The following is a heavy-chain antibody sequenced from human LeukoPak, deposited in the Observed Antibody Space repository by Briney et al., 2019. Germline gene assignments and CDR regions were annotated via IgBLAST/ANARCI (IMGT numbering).Heavy chain of an antibody. V-gene: IGHV4-4*09. Sequence: SETLSLTCTVSGGSISSYYWSWIRQPPGKGLEWIGYIYTSGSTNYNPSLKSRVTISVDTSKNQFSLKLSSVTAADTAVYYCARHGWEQLGEIKRAKTAHNAFDIWGQGTMVTVSS. CDR1: GGSISSYY. CDR3: ARHGWEQLGEIKRAKTAHNAFDI. CDR2: IYTSGST. D-gene: IGHD6-6*01. J-gene: IGHJ3*02.